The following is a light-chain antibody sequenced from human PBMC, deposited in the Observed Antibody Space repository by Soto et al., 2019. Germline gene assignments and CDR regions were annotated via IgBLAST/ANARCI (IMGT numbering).Light chain of an antibody. J-gene: IGKJ1*01. CDR1: QSISSW. CDR2: KTS. CDR3: QHYNSFPT. V-gene: IGKV1-5*03. Sequence: DIQMTQSPSTLSASVGDRVTITCRASQSISSWLAWYQQKPGKAPKLLIYKTSSLESGVPSRVSGSGSGTEFTLTISSLQPDDFASYYCQHYNSFPTFGQGTKVEIK.